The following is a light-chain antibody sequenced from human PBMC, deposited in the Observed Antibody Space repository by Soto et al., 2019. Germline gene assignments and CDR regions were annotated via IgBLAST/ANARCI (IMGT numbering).Light chain of an antibody. J-gene: IGKJ1*01. CDR3: QQYGSSPRT. CDR1: QSVSSSY. CDR2: GAS. Sequence: EIVLTQSPGTLSLSPGERATLSCRASQSVSSSYLAWYQQKPGQAPRLLIYGASSRATGIPDRFSGSGSGTDFTLTISSLEPADFAMYYCQQYGSSPRTFGQGTKVDI. V-gene: IGKV3-20*01.